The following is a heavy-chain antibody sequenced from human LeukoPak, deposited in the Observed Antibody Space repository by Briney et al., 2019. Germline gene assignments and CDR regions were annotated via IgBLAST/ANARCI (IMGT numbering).Heavy chain of an antibody. D-gene: IGHD3-22*01. CDR2: IYHSGST. J-gene: IGHJ4*02. CDR3: ARVMHYDSSGLYYSDY. Sequence: SETLSLTCTFSGAPISSGGYSWSWIRQPPGKGLEWIGYIYHSGSTYYNPSLKSRVTISVDRSKNQFSLKLSSVTAADTAVYYCARVMHYDSSGLYYSDYWGQGTLVTVSS. V-gene: IGHV4-30-2*01. CDR1: GAPISSGGYS.